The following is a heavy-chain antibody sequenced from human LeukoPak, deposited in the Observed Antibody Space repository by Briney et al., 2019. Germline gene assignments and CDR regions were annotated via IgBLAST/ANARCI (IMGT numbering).Heavy chain of an antibody. Sequence: GGSLRLSCAASGFTVSSNYMSWVRQAPGKGLEWVSVIYSTGTIYYADSVKGRFTISRDNSKNTLYLQMSSLRVEDTAMYYCATGSCSGAGCNYGTPLDYWGQGTLLTVSS. CDR2: IYSTGTI. CDR1: GFTVSSNY. D-gene: IGHD2-15*01. J-gene: IGHJ4*02. CDR3: ATGSCSGAGCNYGTPLDY. V-gene: IGHV3-53*01.